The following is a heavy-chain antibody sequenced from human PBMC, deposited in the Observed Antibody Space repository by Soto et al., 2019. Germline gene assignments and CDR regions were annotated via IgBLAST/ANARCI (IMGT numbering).Heavy chain of an antibody. D-gene: IGHD3-10*01. CDR2: INAGNGNT. V-gene: IGHV1-3*01. J-gene: IGHJ4*02. CDR1: GYTFTSYS. CDR3: ARDPHYYGSGSYLY. Sequence: GASVKVSCKASGYTFTSYSMHWVRQAPGQRLEWMGWINAGNGNTKYSQKFQGRVTITRDTSASTAYMELSSLRSEDTAVYYCARDPHYYGSGSYLYWGQGTLVTVSS.